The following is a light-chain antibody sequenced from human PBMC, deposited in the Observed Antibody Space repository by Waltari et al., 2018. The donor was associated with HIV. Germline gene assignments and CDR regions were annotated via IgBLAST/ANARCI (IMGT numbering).Light chain of an antibody. J-gene: IGLJ3*02. Sequence: SYVLTQSPSVSVAPGQTARLTRGENNNGSQSVQWYQQKPGQAPGRVVYGGRDRHSGIHERFSGSNSGNTATLTSSRGEDGDEADYYCQVWDSRVFGGGTKLTVL. V-gene: IGLV3-21*02. CDR1: NNGSQS. CDR3: QVWDSRV. CDR2: GGR.